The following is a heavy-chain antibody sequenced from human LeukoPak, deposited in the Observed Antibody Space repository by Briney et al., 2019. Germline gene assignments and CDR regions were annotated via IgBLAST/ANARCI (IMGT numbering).Heavy chain of an antibody. CDR1: GGSISSSNW. Sequence: SETLSLTCAVSGGSISSSNWWSWVRQPPGKGLEWIGEIYHSGSTYYNPSLKSRVIISVDTSKNQFSLKLSSVTAADTAVYYCARDGGVTYYYFYYYMDVWGKGTTVTVSS. V-gene: IGHV4-4*02. CDR3: ARDGGVTYYYFYYYMDV. D-gene: IGHD3-16*01. J-gene: IGHJ6*03. CDR2: IYHSGST.